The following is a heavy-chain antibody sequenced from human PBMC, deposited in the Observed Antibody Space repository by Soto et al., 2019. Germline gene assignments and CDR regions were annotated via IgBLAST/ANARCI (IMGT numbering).Heavy chain of an antibody. CDR2: ITSNGGST. CDR3: VNTGYSGYDCDY. CDR1: GFTFSSYA. V-gene: IGHV3-64D*06. J-gene: IGHJ4*02. D-gene: IGHD5-12*01. Sequence: EVQLVESGGGLVQPGGSLRLSCSASGFTFSSYAMHWVRQAPGKGLEYVSVITSNGGSTYYADSVKGRFTISRDNSKNTLNLQMSSLRAEDTAVYYCVNTGYSGYDCDYWGQGTLVTVSS.